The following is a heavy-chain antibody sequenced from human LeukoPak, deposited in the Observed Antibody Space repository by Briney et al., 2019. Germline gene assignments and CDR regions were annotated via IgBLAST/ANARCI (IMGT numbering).Heavy chain of an antibody. V-gene: IGHV4-59*01. J-gene: IGHJ3*02. Sequence: SETLSLTCTVSGGSISSYYWSWIRQPPGKGLEWIGYVYYSGSTNYSPSRKSRVTIAVDTSKNQFSLKLSSVTAADTAVYYCARSSYDYAADSSDIWGQGTMVTVSS. CDR1: GGSISSYY. CDR3: ARSSYDYAADSSDI. CDR2: VYYSGST. D-gene: IGHD3-16*01.